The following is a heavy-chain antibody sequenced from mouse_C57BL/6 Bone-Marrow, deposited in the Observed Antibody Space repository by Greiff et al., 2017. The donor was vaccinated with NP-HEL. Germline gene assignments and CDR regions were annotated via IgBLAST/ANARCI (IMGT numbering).Heavy chain of an antibody. V-gene: IGHV1-19*01. J-gene: IGHJ1*03. CDR2: INPYNGGT. Sequence: VQLQQSGPVLVKPGASVKMSCKASGYTFTDYYMNWVKQSHGKSLEWIGVINPYNGGTSYNQKFKGKATLTVDKSSSTAYMELNSLTSEDSAVYYCARPGLYYSDVWGTGTTVTVSS. D-gene: IGHD1-1*01. CDR3: ARPGLYYSDV. CDR1: GYTFTDYY.